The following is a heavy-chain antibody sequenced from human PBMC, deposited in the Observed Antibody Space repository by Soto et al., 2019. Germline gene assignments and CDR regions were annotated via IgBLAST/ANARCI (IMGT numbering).Heavy chain of an antibody. J-gene: IGHJ4*02. D-gene: IGHD3-10*01. CDR2: MYNSGST. CDR3: ASMGYHYGSGSYPLDY. CDR1: GGSISSSNW. V-gene: IGHV4-4*02. Sequence: SETLSLTCAVSGGSISSSNWWSWVRQPPGKGLEWIGFMYNSGSTHYNPSLKSRVTISLDTSKNQFSLNLRSVTAADTSFYFCASMGYHYGSGSYPLDYWGQGTLVTVSS.